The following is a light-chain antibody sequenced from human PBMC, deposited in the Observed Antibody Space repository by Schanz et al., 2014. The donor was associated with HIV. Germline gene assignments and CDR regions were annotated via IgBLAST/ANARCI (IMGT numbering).Light chain of an antibody. CDR2: DVN. V-gene: IGLV2-11*01. CDR1: SSDVGGYNY. J-gene: IGLJ2*01. Sequence: QSVLTQPRSVSGSPGQSVAISCTGTSSDVGGYNYVSWYQQHPGKAPKLMIYDVNKRPSGVPDRFSGSKSGNTASLTISGLQTEDEADYYCSSYAGSNNVVFGGGTKVTVL. CDR3: SSYAGSNNVV.